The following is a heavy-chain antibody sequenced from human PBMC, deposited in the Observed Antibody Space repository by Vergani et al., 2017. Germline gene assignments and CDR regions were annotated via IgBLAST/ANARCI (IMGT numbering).Heavy chain of an antibody. CDR3: ASVYDFWSGYYDY. CDR2: IKQDGSEK. D-gene: IGHD3-3*01. J-gene: IGHJ4*02. Sequence: LVESGGGLVQPGGSLRLSCAASGFTFSSYWMSWVRQAPGKGLEWVANIKQDGSEKYYVDSVKGRFTISRDNAKNSLYLQMNSLRAEDTAVYYCASVYDFWSGYYDYWGQGTLVTVSS. V-gene: IGHV3-7*01. CDR1: GFTFSSYW.